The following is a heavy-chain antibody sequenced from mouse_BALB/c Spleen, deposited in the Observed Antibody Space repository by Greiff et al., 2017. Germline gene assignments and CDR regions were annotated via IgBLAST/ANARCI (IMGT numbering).Heavy chain of an antibody. CDR3: ARNGNPHWYFDV. V-gene: IGHV1S33*01. Sequence: SGPELVKPGALVKISCKASGYTFTSYDINWVKQRPGQGLEWIGWIYPGDGSTKYNEKFKGKATLTADKSSSTAYMQLSSLTSENSAVYFCARNGNPHWYFDVWGAGTTVTVSS. D-gene: IGHD2-1*01. CDR2: IYPGDGST. CDR1: GYTFTSYD. J-gene: IGHJ1*01.